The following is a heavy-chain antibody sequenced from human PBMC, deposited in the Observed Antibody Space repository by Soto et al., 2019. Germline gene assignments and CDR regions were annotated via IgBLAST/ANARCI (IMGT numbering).Heavy chain of an antibody. CDR2: IIPIFGTA. J-gene: IGHJ5*02. Sequence: QVQLVQSGAEVKKPGSSVKVSCKASGGTFSSYAISWVRQAPGQGLEWMGGIIPIFGTANYAQKFQGRVTITADESTSTAYMELSRLRSEDTAVYYCARVPCSSTSCYHNWFDPWGQGTLVTGSS. D-gene: IGHD2-2*01. V-gene: IGHV1-69*01. CDR1: GGTFSSYA. CDR3: ARVPCSSTSCYHNWFDP.